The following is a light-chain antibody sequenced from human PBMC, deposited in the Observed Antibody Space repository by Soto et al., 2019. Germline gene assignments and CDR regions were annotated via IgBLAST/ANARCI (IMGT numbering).Light chain of an antibody. CDR2: DAS. V-gene: IGKV3-15*01. CDR3: QQYNNWPRT. Sequence: EIVMTQSPATLSVSPGERVTLSCRASQSVSSNLAWYQQKPGQTPRLLIYDASTGATGIPARFSGSGSGTEFTLNISSLQSEDFAVYYCQQYNNWPRTFGQGTKV. CDR1: QSVSSN. J-gene: IGKJ1*01.